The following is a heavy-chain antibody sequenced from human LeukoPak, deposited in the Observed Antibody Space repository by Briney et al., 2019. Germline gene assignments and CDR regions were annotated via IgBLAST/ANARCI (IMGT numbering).Heavy chain of an antibody. D-gene: IGHD6-19*01. V-gene: IGHV3-15*01. CDR3: TTYSSGWYPNY. CDR1: GFTFSNAW. CDR2: IKSKTDGGTT. J-gene: IGHJ4*02. Sequence: GGSLRLTCAASGFTFSNAWMSWVRQAPGKGLEWVGRIKSKTDGGTTDYAAPVKGRFTISRDDSKNTLYLQMNSLKTEDTAVYYCTTYSSGWYPNYWGQGTLVTVSS.